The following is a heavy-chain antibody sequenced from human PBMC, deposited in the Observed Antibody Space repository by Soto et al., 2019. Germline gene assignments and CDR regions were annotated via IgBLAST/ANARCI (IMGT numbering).Heavy chain of an antibody. D-gene: IGHD6-13*01. CDR2: ISYDGSNK. V-gene: IGHV3-30*18. J-gene: IGHJ6*03. Sequence: GGSLRLSCAASGFTFSSYGMHWVRQAPGKGLEWVAVISYDGSNKYYADSVKGRFTISRDNSKNTLYLQMNSLRAEDTAVYYCAKVPYSSSWEVYYMDVWGKGTTVTVSS. CDR3: AKVPYSSSWEVYYMDV. CDR1: GFTFSSYG.